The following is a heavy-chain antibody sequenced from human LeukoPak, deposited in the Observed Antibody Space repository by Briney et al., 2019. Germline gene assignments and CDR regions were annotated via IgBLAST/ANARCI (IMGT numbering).Heavy chain of an antibody. V-gene: IGHV4-30-4*01. CDR3: ASSQGPFDY. CDR1: GGSINNYY. Sequence: SETLSLTCTVSGGSINNYYWSWIRQPPGKGLEWIGYIYYSGSTYYNPSLKSRVTISVDTSKNQFSLKLSSVTAADTAVYYCASSQGPFDYWGQGTLVTVSS. J-gene: IGHJ4*02. CDR2: IYYSGST.